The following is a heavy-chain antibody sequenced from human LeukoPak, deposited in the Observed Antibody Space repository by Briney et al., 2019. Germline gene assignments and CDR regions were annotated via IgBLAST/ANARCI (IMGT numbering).Heavy chain of an antibody. CDR1: GFTFSSYA. CDR2: ISGSGGST. D-gene: IGHD1-26*01. J-gene: IGHJ3*02. V-gene: IGHV3-23*01. Sequence: PGGSLRLSCAASGFTFSSYAMSWVRQAPGKGLEWVSAISGSGGSTYYADSVKGRFTISRDNSKNTLYLQMNSLRAEDTAVYYCAKNGNGGPKGELRNDAFDIWGQGTMVTVSS. CDR3: AKNGNGGPKGELRNDAFDI.